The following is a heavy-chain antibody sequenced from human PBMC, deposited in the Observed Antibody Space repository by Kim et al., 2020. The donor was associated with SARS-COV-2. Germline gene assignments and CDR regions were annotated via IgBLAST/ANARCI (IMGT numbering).Heavy chain of an antibody. CDR1: GGSISSGDYY. V-gene: IGHV4-30-4*01. CDR2: IYYSGST. J-gene: IGHJ4*02. D-gene: IGHD2-15*01. CDR3: ATYSVVVAAADY. Sequence: SETLSLTCTVSGGSISSGDYYWSWIRQPPGKGLEWIGYIYYSGSTYYNPSLKSRVTISVDTSKNQFSLKLSSVTAADTAVYYCATYSVVVAAADYWGQGTLVTVSS.